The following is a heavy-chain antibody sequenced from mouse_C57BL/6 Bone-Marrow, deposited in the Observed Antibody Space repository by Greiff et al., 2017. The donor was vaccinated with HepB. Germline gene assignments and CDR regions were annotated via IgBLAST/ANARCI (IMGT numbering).Heavy chain of an antibody. V-gene: IGHV1-82*01. J-gene: IGHJ3*01. CDR2: IYPGDGDT. CDR3: ARGPVSAY. Sequence: VKLQQSGPELVKPGASVKISCKASGYAFSSSWMNWVKQRPGKGLEWIGRIYPGDGDTNYNGKFKGKATLTAEKSSSTAYMQLSSLTSEDSAVYFCARGPVSAYWGQGTLVTVSA. D-gene: IGHD6-2*01. CDR1: GYAFSSSW.